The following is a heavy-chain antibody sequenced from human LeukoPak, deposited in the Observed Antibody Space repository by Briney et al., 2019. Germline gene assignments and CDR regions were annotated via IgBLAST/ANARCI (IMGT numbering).Heavy chain of an antibody. CDR3: TRGGVAAAGTTRFDP. D-gene: IGHD6-13*01. V-gene: IGHV1-18*01. J-gene: IGHJ5*02. CDR1: GYAFTSYG. Sequence: GASVKVSCKASGYAFTSYGISWVRQAPGQGLEWMGWISAYNGNTNYAQKLQGRVTMTTDTSTSTAYMELRSLRSDDTAVYYCTRGGVAAAGTTRFDPWGQGTLVTVSS. CDR2: ISAYNGNT.